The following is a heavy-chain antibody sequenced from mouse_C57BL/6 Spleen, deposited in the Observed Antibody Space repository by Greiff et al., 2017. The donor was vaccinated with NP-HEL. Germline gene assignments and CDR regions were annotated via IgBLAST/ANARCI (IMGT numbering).Heavy chain of an antibody. D-gene: IGHD1-1*01. J-gene: IGHJ1*03. Sequence: VQLQQPGAELVMPGASVKLSCKASGYTFTSYWMHWVKQRPGQGLEWIGEIDPSDSYTNYNQKFKGKSILTVDKSSNTAYLQLSSLTAEDAAVYYCARDYGSSYLWFFDVWGTGTTVTVSS. CDR2: IDPSDSYT. V-gene: IGHV1-69*01. CDR3: ARDYGSSYLWFFDV. CDR1: GYTFTSYW.